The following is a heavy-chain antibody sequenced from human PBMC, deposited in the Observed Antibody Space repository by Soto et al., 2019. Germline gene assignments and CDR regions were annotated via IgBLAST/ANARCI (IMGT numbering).Heavy chain of an antibody. CDR1: GASISYGGFS. J-gene: IGHJ4*02. V-gene: IGHV4-30-2*06. Sequence: SETLSLTCTVSGASISYGGFSWSWIRQSPGKGLEWIGYISHLENTYLHPSFKSRLTMSIDRTRNQFSLKLSSVTAADMAVCYCARGGGYDSFDYWGQGVLVTVSS. CDR2: ISHLENT. D-gene: IGHD5-12*01. CDR3: ARGGGYDSFDY.